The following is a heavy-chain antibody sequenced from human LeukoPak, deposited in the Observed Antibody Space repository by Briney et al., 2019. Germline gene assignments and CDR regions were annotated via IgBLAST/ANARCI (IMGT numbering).Heavy chain of an antibody. V-gene: IGHV4-38-2*02. D-gene: IGHD2-2*01. J-gene: IGHJ4*02. CDR2: IYHTGYI. CDR3: ARGCTSTTCYVPFEY. Sequence: SETLSLTCTVSGYSISSDYYWGWIRQPPGKGLEWIGSIYHTGYIYYNPSLKSRVTISADTSKNQFSLKVSSVTAADTAVYYCARGCTSTTCYVPFEYWGQGALVTVSS. CDR1: GYSISSDYY.